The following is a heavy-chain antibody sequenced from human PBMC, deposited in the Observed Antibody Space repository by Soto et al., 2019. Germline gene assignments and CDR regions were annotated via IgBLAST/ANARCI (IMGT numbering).Heavy chain of an antibody. V-gene: IGHV1-69*01. D-gene: IGHD3-16*01. Sequence: QVQLVQSGAEVKKPGSSVKVSCKASGGTFSSYAISWVRQAPGQGLEWMGGIIPIFGTTNYAQKFQGRVTITADESTSTAYMELSSLRYEDTAVFYCAGGLGRDGSNTFDYWGQGPLVTVSS. CDR3: AGGLGRDGSNTFDY. J-gene: IGHJ4*02. CDR1: GGTFSSYA. CDR2: IIPIFGTT.